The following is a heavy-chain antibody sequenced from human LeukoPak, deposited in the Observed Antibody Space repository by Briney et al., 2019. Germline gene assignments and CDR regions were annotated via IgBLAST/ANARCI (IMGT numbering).Heavy chain of an antibody. CDR3: ARTMVRGVMVVGY. CDR2: INPNSGGT. CDR1: GYTFTVYH. D-gene: IGHD3-10*01. J-gene: IGHJ4*02. Sequence: EASVKVSCKASGYTFTVYHMHWVRQAPGQGLEWMGWINPNSGGTNYAQKFQGRVTMTRDTSISTAYMELSRLRSDDTAVYYCARTMVRGVMVVGYWGQGTLVTVSS. V-gene: IGHV1-2*02.